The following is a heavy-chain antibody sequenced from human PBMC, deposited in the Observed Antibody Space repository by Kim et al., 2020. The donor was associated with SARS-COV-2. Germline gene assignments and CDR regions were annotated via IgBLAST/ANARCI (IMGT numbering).Heavy chain of an antibody. J-gene: IGHJ6*02. D-gene: IGHD2-2*01. Sequence: SVKVSCKASGGTFSSYAISWVRQAPGQGLEWMGGIIPIFGTANYAQKFQGRVTITADESTSTAYMELSSLRSEDTAVYYCARDMGYCSSTSCSRYYYYGMDVWGQGTTVTVS. CDR1: GGTFSSYA. CDR3: ARDMGYCSSTSCSRYYYYGMDV. V-gene: IGHV1-69*13. CDR2: IIPIFGTA.